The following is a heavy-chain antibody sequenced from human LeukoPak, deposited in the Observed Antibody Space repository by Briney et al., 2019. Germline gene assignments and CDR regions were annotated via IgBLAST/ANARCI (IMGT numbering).Heavy chain of an antibody. V-gene: IGHV4-38-2*02. CDR2: IYHSGST. CDR1: GYSISSGYH. Sequence: SEILSLTCTVSGYSISSGYHWGWIRQPPGKGLEWIGSIYHSGSTYYNPSLKSRVTISVDTSKNQFSLKLNSVTAADTAVYYCASFYCSGGSCYQYYSYYYMDVWGKGTTVTISS. CDR3: ASFYCSGGSCYQYYSYYYMDV. D-gene: IGHD2-15*01. J-gene: IGHJ6*03.